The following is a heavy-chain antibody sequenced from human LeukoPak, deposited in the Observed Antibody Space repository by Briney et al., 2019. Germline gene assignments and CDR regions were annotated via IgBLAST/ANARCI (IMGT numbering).Heavy chain of an antibody. Sequence: SETLSLTCAVSGGSISSYYWSWIRQPAGKGLEWIGRIYSSGSTNYNPSLKSRDTMSVDTSKNQFSLNLSSLTAADTAFYYCARESYSSGWYKDSWGQGILVTVSS. CDR1: GGSISSYY. CDR3: ARESYSSGWYKDS. J-gene: IGHJ4*02. D-gene: IGHD6-19*01. CDR2: IYSSGST. V-gene: IGHV4-4*07.